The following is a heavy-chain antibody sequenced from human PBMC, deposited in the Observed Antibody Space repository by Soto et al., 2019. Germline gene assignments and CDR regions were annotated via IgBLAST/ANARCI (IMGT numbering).Heavy chain of an antibody. D-gene: IGHD3-9*01. CDR2: MSGSGGRT. V-gene: IGHV3-23*01. CDR1: GFTFSSYA. Sequence: EVQLLESGGGLVQPGGSLRLSCAASGFTFSSYAMSWVRQAPGKGLEWVSAMSGSGGRTYYEDSVKGRCTFSRDNTKNTLYPQMNSLGDEDTAVYYCAKNVWGITVFGGMDVWGQGNTVTVSS. J-gene: IGHJ6*02. CDR3: AKNVWGITVFGGMDV.